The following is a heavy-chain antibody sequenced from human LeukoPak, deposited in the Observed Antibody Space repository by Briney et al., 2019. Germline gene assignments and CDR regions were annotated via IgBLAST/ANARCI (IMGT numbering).Heavy chain of an antibody. Sequence: PGGSLRLSCAASGFTVSSNYMSWVRQAPGKGLEWVSVIYSGGSTYYADSVKGRFTISRDNSKNTLYVQMNSLRAEDTAVYYCAKEGYSRGYYSYYYMDVWGKGITVTVSS. D-gene: IGHD6-13*01. CDR1: GFTVSSNY. CDR3: AKEGYSRGYYSYYYMDV. CDR2: IYSGGST. V-gene: IGHV3-53*05. J-gene: IGHJ6*03.